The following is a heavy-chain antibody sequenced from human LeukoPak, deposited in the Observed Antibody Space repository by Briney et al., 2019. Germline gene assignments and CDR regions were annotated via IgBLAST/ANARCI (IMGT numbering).Heavy chain of an antibody. CDR3: AKWGDYDVLTGYYVSDY. J-gene: IGHJ4*02. CDR2: ITGSGGNT. Sequence: GGSPRLSCAASGFTFSNYAMSWVRQAPGKGLEWVSAITGSGGNTYYADSVKGRFTISRDNSKNTVFLQMNSLRAEDTAVYYCAKWGDYDVLTGYYVSDYWGQGTLVTVSP. V-gene: IGHV3-23*01. CDR1: GFTFSNYA. D-gene: IGHD3-9*01.